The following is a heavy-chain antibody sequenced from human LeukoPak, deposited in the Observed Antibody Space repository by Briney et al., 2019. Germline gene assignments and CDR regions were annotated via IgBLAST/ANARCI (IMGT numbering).Heavy chain of an antibody. D-gene: IGHD3-9*01. Sequence: ASVTVSCKASGYTFTDSYIHWVRQAPGQGLEWMGLINPKIGGTNYAQSFQGRVSMTRDTSITTAYMELRTVTSDDTAVYYCARDSSRRPQIYDIATSFSTDFWGQGTLVTVSS. CDR3: ARDSSRRPQIYDIATSFSTDF. V-gene: IGHV1-2*02. CDR1: GYTFTDSY. J-gene: IGHJ4*02. CDR2: INPKIGGT.